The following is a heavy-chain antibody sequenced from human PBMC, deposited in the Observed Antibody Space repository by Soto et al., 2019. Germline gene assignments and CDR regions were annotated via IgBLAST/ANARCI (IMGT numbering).Heavy chain of an antibody. CDR2: INHSGST. V-gene: IGHV4-34*01. CDR1: GGSFSGYY. J-gene: IGHJ5*02. CDR3: ARAAAGTVWFDP. D-gene: IGHD6-13*01. Sequence: QVQLQQWGAGLLKPSEPLSLTCAVYGGSFSGYYWSWIRQPPGKGLEWIGEINHSGSTNYNPSLKRRVTISVDTSKNQFSLKLSSVTAADTAVYYCARAAAGTVWFDPWGQGTLVTVSS.